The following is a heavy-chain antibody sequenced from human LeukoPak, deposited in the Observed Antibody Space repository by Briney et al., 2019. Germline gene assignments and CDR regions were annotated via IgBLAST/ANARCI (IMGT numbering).Heavy chain of an antibody. V-gene: IGHV1-69*13. D-gene: IGHD6-13*01. CDR2: IIPIFGTA. J-gene: IGHJ5*02. Sequence: SVKVSCKASGGTFSSYATSWVRQAPGQGLEWMGGIIPIFGTANYAQKFQGRVTITADESTSTAYMELSSLRSEDTAVYYCARLPTRTDSSWYGGWFNPWGQGTLVTVSS. CDR1: GGTFSSYA. CDR3: ARLPTRTDSSWYGGWFNP.